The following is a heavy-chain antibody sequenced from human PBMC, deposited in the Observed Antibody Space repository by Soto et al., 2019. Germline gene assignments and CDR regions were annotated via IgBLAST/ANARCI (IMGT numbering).Heavy chain of an antibody. D-gene: IGHD4-4*01. CDR2: IYYSGST. CDR3: ARRGTTATQYYYYGMDV. J-gene: IGHJ6*02. Sequence: PSETLSLTCTVSGGSISSSSYYWGWIRQPPGKGLEWIGSIYYSGSTYYNPSLKSRVTISVDTSKNQFSLKLSSVTAADTAVYYCARRGTTATQYYYYGMDVWGQGTTVTVSS. CDR1: GGSISSSSYY. V-gene: IGHV4-39*01.